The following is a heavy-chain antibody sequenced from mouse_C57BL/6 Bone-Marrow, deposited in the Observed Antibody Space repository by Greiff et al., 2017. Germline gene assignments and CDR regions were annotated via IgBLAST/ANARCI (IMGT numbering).Heavy chain of an antibody. V-gene: IGHV1-26*01. CDR2: INPNNGGT. D-gene: IGHD1-1*01. CDR3: ARLDYYGPDYYAMDY. CDR1: GYTFTDYY. Sequence: VQLQQSGPELVKPGASVKISCKASGYTFTDYYMNWVKQSHGKSLEWIGDINPNNGGTSYNQKFKGKATLTVDKSSSTAYMELRSLTSEDSAVYYCARLDYYGPDYYAMDYWGQGTSVTVSS. J-gene: IGHJ4*01.